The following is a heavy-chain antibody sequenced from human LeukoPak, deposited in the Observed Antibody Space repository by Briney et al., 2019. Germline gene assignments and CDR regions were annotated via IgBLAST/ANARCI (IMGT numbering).Heavy chain of an antibody. V-gene: IGHV3-7*01. J-gene: IGHJ4*02. CDR3: ARDGSGWSIY. Sequence: GGSLRLSCAASGFTSSTYWMSWLRQAPGKGLEWVANIKQDGSEKYYVDSVKGRFTISRDNAKNSLYLQMNSLRAEDTAVYYCARDGSGWSIYWGQGTLVTVSS. CDR1: GFTSSTYW. CDR2: IKQDGSEK. D-gene: IGHD6-19*01.